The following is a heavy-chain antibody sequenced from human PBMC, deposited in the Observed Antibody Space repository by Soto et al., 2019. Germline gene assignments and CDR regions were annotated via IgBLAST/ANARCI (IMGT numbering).Heavy chain of an antibody. V-gene: IGHV4-38-2*01. J-gene: IGHJ4*02. CDR3: ARVRFCSSTSCYTGVYYFDY. CDR1: DYSISSGFY. Sequence: PSETLSLTCAVSDYSISSGFYWGWIRQPPGKGLEWIGSVYHSGNTYYNPSLKSRVTISVDTSKNQFSLNLSSVTAADTAVYYCARVRFCSSTSCYTGVYYFDYWGQGTLVTVS. D-gene: IGHD2-2*02. CDR2: VYHSGNT.